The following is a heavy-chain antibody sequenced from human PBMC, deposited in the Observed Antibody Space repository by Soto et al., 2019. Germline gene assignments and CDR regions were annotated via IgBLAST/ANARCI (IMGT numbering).Heavy chain of an antibody. CDR1: GGTFSSYA. Sequence: SVKVSSKASGGTFSSYAMSWVRQAPGQGLEWMGGIIPIFGTANYAQKFQGRVTITADKSTSTASMELSSLRSEDTAVYYCAICIMTHRFDYWGRGTLVTVSS. CDR2: IIPIFGTA. CDR3: AICIMTHRFDY. J-gene: IGHJ4*02. V-gene: IGHV1-69*06. D-gene: IGHD3-16*01.